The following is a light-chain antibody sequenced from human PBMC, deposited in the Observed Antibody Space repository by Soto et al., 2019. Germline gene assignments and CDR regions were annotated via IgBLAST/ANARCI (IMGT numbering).Light chain of an antibody. CDR1: QSVSSY. Sequence: IVITHSPATLSFSPVERANLSCRASQSVSSYLAWYQQKPGQAPRLLIYDASNRATGIPARFSGSGSGTDFTLTISSLEPEHFAVYYCQQRSNWPPITFGQGTRLEIK. J-gene: IGKJ5*01. CDR3: QQRSNWPPIT. V-gene: IGKV3-11*01. CDR2: DAS.